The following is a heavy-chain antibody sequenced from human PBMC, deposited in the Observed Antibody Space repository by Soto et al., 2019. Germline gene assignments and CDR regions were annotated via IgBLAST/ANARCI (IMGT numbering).Heavy chain of an antibody. CDR3: ARGSGSYSQSRS. V-gene: IGHV3-66*01. Sequence: HPGGSLRLSCAASGFTVGNNYMSWVRQAPGKGLEWVSVIYSGGSTYYADSVKGRFTISRDNSNNTLYLQMNSLRAEDTAVYYCARGSGSYSQSRSWGQGTLVTVS. CDR2: IYSGGST. CDR1: GFTVGNNY. D-gene: IGHD1-26*01. J-gene: IGHJ4*02.